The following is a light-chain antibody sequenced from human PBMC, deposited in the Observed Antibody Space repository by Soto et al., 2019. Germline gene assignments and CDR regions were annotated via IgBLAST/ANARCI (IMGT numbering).Light chain of an antibody. Sequence: DIQMTQSPSSLSASVGDRVTITCRASQSISTYINWYQHKSGKAPNLLIYGASRLQSGVPSRFSGSGSRTDFTLTINSLQPEDFATYYCQQSHSSPYTFGQGTKMEIK. V-gene: IGKV1-39*01. CDR1: QSISTY. J-gene: IGKJ2*01. CDR2: GAS. CDR3: QQSHSSPYT.